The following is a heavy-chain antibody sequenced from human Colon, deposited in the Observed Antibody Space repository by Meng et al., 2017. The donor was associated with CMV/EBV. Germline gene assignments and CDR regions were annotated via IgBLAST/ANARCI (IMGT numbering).Heavy chain of an antibody. J-gene: IGHJ4*02. CDR2: IYYTGST. D-gene: IGHD2-2*02. CDR3: ARRGRYCTSATCYTPFDF. CDR1: GGSTRSFY. Sequence: EALSLTCNVSGGSTRSFYWSWIRQSPGKGLEWIGYIYYTGSTTYNPSFKSRATISFDTSDNHFSLKLTSMTAADTAIYYCARRGRYCTSATCYTPFDFWGQGALVTVSS. V-gene: IGHV4-59*01.